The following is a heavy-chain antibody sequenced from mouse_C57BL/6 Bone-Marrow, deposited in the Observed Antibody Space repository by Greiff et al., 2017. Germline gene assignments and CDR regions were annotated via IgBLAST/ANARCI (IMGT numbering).Heavy chain of an antibody. CDR1: GFNIKDYY. CDR2: IDPEAGET. D-gene: IGHD2-3*01. V-gene: IGHV14-2*01. Sequence: VQLQQSGAELVKPGASVKLSCTASGFNIKDYYMHWVKQRTEQGLEWIGRIDPEAGETKYDPKFQGKATITAYTSSNTAYLQLSSLTSEDTAFYYCAPDAWFAYWGQGTLVTVSA. J-gene: IGHJ3*01. CDR3: APDAWFAY.